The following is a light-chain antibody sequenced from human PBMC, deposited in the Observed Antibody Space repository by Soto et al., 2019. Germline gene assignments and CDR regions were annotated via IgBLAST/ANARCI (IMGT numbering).Light chain of an antibody. CDR3: QQYNSYSPT. Sequence: DIQMTQSPSTLSASVGDRVTITCRASQSISSWLAWYQQKPGKAPKLLIYDASSLESGVPSRFSVSGSGTEFPLTISSLQPDDFATYYGQQYNSYSPTFGQGTKVEI. CDR1: QSISSW. J-gene: IGKJ1*01. V-gene: IGKV1-5*01. CDR2: DAS.